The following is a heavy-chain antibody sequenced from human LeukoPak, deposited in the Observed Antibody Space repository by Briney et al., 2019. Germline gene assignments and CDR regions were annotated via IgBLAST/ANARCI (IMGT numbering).Heavy chain of an antibody. CDR3: AKASDYGNPPIYDY. CDR1: GFTFSSYG. D-gene: IGHD4-11*01. J-gene: IGHJ4*02. CDR2: IRYDGSNK. Sequence: PGGSLRLSCAASGFTFSSYGMHWVRQAPGKGLEWVAFIRYDGSNKYYADSVKGRFTISRDNSKNTLYLQMNRLRAEDTAVYYCAKASDYGNPPIYDYWAQGTLVTASS. V-gene: IGHV3-30*02.